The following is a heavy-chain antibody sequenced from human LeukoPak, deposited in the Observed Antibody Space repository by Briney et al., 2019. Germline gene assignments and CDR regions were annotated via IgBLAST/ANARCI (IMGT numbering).Heavy chain of an antibody. CDR2: IYASGST. Sequence: PSETLSLTCTVSGGSISHYYWSWIRQPAGKGLEWIGRIYASGSTNYNPSLKSRVTMSVDTSKNQFSLKVSSVTAADTAVYYRARDAPLYYGSGNELDYWGQGTLVTVSS. D-gene: IGHD3-10*01. V-gene: IGHV4-4*07. J-gene: IGHJ4*02. CDR3: ARDAPLYYGSGNELDY. CDR1: GGSISHYY.